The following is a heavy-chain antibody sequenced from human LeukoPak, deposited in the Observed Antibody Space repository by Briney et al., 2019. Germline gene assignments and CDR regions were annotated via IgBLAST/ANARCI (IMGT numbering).Heavy chain of an antibody. Sequence: PSETLSLTCTVSGGSIRSSYYYWGWIRQPPGKGLEWIGSIYDSGSTNYNPSLKSRVTISADTSKNQFSLKLTSVTAADTAMYYCVRDRELTYWGQGTLVTVSS. D-gene: IGHD5-24*01. J-gene: IGHJ4*02. V-gene: IGHV4-39*07. CDR2: IYDSGST. CDR1: GGSIRSSYYY. CDR3: VRDRELTY.